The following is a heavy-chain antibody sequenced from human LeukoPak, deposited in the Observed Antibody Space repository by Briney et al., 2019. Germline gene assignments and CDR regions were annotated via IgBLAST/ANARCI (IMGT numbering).Heavy chain of an antibody. J-gene: IGHJ6*02. D-gene: IGHD2-15*01. Sequence: KISCKGSGYSFTSYYMHWVRQAPGQGLEWMGGIIPIFGTANYAQKFQGRVTITADESTSTAYMELSSLRSEDTAVYYCARDRPRGGPPSLYYYYYGMDVWGQGTTVTVSS. CDR1: GYSFTSYY. V-gene: IGHV1-69*01. CDR2: IIPIFGTA. CDR3: ARDRPRGGPPSLYYYYYGMDV.